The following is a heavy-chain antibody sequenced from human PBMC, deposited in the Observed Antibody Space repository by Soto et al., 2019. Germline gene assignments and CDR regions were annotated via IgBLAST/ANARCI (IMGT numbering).Heavy chain of an antibody. CDR1: GGSISSGDYY. Sequence: PSETLSLTCSVSGGSISSGDYYWNWIRQPPGKGLEWIGSIYYSGSTYYNPSLKSRVTISVDTSKNQFSLKLSSVTAADTAVYYCARSSGTYYPNSDYCCQGTLVTVSS. CDR2: IYYSGST. D-gene: IGHD3-10*01. V-gene: IGHV4-39*01. CDR3: ARSSGTYYPNSDY. J-gene: IGHJ4*02.